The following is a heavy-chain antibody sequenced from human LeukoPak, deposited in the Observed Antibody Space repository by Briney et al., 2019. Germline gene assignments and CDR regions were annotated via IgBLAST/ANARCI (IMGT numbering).Heavy chain of an antibody. Sequence: KPSETLSLTCGVFGGSFSGYYWTWVRQAPGKGLEWIGEINESGTTNYNTSLNNRVTISVDTSKNQFSLKLTSLTAADTAVFYCARALMTLVRGVPRTTWFDPWGQGTLVTVSS. V-gene: IGHV4-34*01. CDR2: INESGTT. CDR3: ARALMTLVRGVPRTTWFDP. D-gene: IGHD3-10*01. CDR1: GGSFSGYY. J-gene: IGHJ5*02.